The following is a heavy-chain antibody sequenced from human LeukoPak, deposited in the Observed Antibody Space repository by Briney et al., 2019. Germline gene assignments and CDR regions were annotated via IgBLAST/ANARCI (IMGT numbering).Heavy chain of an antibody. D-gene: IGHD3-10*02. Sequence: GGSLRLSCEASGFTFRGYWMYWVRQAPGKGLVWVSRIYSDGSGTIYADSVKGRFTISRDNAKNTLYLQMNSLRAEDTAVYYCARDRNYVPDYWGQGTLVTVSS. CDR1: GFTFRGYW. CDR2: IYSDGSGT. V-gene: IGHV3-74*01. CDR3: ARDRNYVPDY. J-gene: IGHJ4*02.